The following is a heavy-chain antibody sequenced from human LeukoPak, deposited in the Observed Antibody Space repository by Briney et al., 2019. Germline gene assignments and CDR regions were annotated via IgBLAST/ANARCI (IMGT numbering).Heavy chain of an antibody. Sequence: KPSETLSLTSTVPGGSISSYYWSWIRQPPGKGLEWIGYIYYSGSTNYNPSLTSRVTISVDTSKNQFSLKLSSVTAADTAVYYCARRIAVAGFDYWGQGTLVTVSS. D-gene: IGHD6-19*01. V-gene: IGHV4-59*01. CDR2: IYYSGST. J-gene: IGHJ4*02. CDR3: ARRIAVAGFDY. CDR1: GGSISSYY.